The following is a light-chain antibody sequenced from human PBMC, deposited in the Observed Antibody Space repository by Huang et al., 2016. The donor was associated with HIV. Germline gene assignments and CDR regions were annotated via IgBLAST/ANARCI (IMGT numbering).Light chain of an antibody. J-gene: IGKJ1*01. Sequence: EIVLTQSPATLALSPGERATLSCRASQSVSSQLAGYQQKPGQAPRLLIYDASNRATGIPARFSGSGSETDFTLTSSSLEPEDLAVYYCQQRSNRLTWTFGQGTKVEIK. V-gene: IGKV3-11*01. CDR1: QSVSSQ. CDR3: QQRSNRLTWT. CDR2: DAS.